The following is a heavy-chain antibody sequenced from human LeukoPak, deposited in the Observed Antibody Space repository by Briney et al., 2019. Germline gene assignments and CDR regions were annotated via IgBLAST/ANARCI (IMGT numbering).Heavy chain of an antibody. CDR3: AKGGAVAVLDY. CDR2: ISSSSSTI. CDR1: GFTFSSYS. J-gene: IGHJ4*02. Sequence: GGSLRLSCAASGFTFSSYSMNWVRQAPGKGLEWVSYISSSSSTIYYADSVKGRFTISRDDSKNTLYLQMNTLRAEDTAVYYCAKGGAVAVLDYWGQGTLVTVSS. D-gene: IGHD6-19*01. V-gene: IGHV3-48*04.